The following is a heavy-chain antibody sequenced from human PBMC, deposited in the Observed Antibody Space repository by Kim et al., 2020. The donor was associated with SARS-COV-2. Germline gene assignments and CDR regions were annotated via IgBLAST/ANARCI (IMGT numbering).Heavy chain of an antibody. J-gene: IGHJ1*01. CDR3: ARAEESSGYDSAEYFQH. V-gene: IGHV1-2*06. CDR1: RYTFTGYY. Sequence: ASVKVSCKASRYTFTGYYMHWVRQAPGQGLEWMGRINPNSGGTNYAQKFQGRVTMTRDTSISTAYMELSRLRSDDTAVYYCARAEESSGYDSAEYFQHWGQGTLVTVSS. CDR2: INPNSGGT. D-gene: IGHD5-12*01.